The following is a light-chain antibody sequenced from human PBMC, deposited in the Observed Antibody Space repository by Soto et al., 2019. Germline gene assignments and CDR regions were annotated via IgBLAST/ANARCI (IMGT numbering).Light chain of an antibody. CDR3: QQYKNWPPIT. CDR1: QSVSSSY. V-gene: IGKV3-20*01. Sequence: EVVPTQSPGTLSFSPGERATLSFIAIQSVSSSYLAWYQQKPGQAPRLLIYGASSRATGIPDRFSGIGSGTDFTLTISRLETEDFAVYYCQQYKNWPPITFCQGTRLEIK. CDR2: GAS. J-gene: IGKJ5*01.